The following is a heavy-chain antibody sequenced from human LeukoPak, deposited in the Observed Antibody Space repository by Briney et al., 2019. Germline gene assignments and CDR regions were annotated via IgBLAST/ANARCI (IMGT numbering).Heavy chain of an antibody. J-gene: IGHJ5*02. Sequence: SQTLSLTCAISGDSVSSNSAAWNWIRQSPSRGLEWLGRTYYRSKWYNDYAVSVKGRITINPDTSKNQFSLQLNSVTPEDTAVYYCAREARYGSGEYNWFDPWGQGTLVTVSS. CDR1: GDSVSSNSAA. V-gene: IGHV6-1*01. CDR2: TYYRSKWYN. CDR3: AREARYGSGEYNWFDP. D-gene: IGHD2-15*01.